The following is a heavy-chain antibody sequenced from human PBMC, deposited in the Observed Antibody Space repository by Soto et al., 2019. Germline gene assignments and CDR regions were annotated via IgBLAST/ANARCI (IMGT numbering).Heavy chain of an antibody. J-gene: IGHJ4*02. Sequence: GGSLRLSCAASGFTFSSYAMSWVRQARGKGLEWVSAISGSGGSTYYADSVKGRFTISRDNSKNTLYLQMNSLRAEDTAVYYCAKDPLEIQLWPKYYFDYWGQGTLVTVSS. D-gene: IGHD5-18*01. CDR3: AKDPLEIQLWPKYYFDY. V-gene: IGHV3-23*01. CDR2: ISGSGGST. CDR1: GFTFSSYA.